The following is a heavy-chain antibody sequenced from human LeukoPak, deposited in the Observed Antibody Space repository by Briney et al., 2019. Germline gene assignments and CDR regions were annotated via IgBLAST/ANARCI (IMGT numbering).Heavy chain of an antibody. CDR3: VRHFGYYYYYMDV. J-gene: IGHJ6*03. D-gene: IGHD3-16*01. CDR1: GGSFSSYY. V-gene: IGHV4-39*01. Sequence: SETLSLTCAVYGGSFSSYYWGWIRQPPGKGLEWIGSMYHSGSTYYNPSLKSRVTISVDTSKNQFSLKLSSVTAADTAVYYCVRHFGYYYYYMDVWGKGTTFTISS. CDR2: MYHSGST.